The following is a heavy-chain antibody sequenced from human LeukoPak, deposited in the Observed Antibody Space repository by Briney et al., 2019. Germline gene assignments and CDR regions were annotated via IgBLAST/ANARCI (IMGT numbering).Heavy chain of an antibody. Sequence: SGGSLRLSCAASGFTFSSYWMSWVRQAPGKGLEWVANIKQDGSEKYYVDSVKGRFTISRDNAKNSLYLQMNSLRAEDTAVYYCARDYHYGSGSFPLYWGQGTLVTVSS. J-gene: IGHJ4*02. CDR1: GFTFSSYW. V-gene: IGHV3-7*01. CDR3: ARDYHYGSGSFPLY. CDR2: IKQDGSEK. D-gene: IGHD3-10*01.